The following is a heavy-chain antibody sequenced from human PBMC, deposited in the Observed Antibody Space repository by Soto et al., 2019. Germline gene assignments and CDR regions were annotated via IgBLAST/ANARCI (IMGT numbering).Heavy chain of an antibody. CDR1: GFTFSSQW. CDR3: ASWRGGYTYGLDH. J-gene: IGHJ4*02. V-gene: IGHV3-74*01. D-gene: IGHD5-18*01. Sequence: EVQLVESGGGLVQPGGSLRLSCAASGFTFSSQWLHWVRQAPGKGLVWISRINNDGTSTNYADSVKGRFTVSRDNAKMTMSLQMNSLRAEDTAVYYCASWRGGYTYGLDHWGQGTPVTVSS. CDR2: INNDGTST.